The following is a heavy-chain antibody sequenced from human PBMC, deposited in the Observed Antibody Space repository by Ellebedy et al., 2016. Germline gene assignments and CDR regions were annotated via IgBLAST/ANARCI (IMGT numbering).Heavy chain of an antibody. CDR2: INPNSGGT. CDR1: GYTFTGYY. V-gene: IGHV1-2*02. CDR3: ARAPRGYLAAAGTHFDY. J-gene: IGHJ4*02. D-gene: IGHD6-13*01. Sequence: ASVKVSXXASGYTFTGYYMHWVRQAPGQGLEWMGWINPNSGGTNYAQKFQGRVTMTRDTSISTAYMELSRLRSDDTAVYYCARAPRGYLAAAGTHFDYWGQGTLVTVSS.